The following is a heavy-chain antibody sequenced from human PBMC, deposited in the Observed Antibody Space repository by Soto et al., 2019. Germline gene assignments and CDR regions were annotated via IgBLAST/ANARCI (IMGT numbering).Heavy chain of an antibody. CDR1: GGSISSGGYS. CDR3: ARGPMVRGVIIKVNYYYGMDV. D-gene: IGHD3-10*01. J-gene: IGHJ6*02. CDR2: IYHSGST. V-gene: IGHV4-30-2*01. Sequence: LSLTCAVSGGSISSGGYSWSWIRQPPGKGLEWIGYIYHSGSTYYNPSLKSRVTISVDRSKNQFSLKLSSVTAADTAVYYCARGPMVRGVIIKVNYYYGMDVWGQGTTVTVSS.